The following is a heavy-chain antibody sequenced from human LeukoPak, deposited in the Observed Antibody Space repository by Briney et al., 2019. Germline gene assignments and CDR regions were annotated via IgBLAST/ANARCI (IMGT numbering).Heavy chain of an antibody. D-gene: IGHD2-8*02. V-gene: IGHV6-1*01. CDR2: TYYKSKWHN. CDR1: GDGLSVSCAV. J-gene: IGHJ3*02. CDR3: ARDADWRYDAYDT. Sequence: SQTLSLTCAISGDGLSVSCAVWNWVRHSPSRGLEWLGRTYYKSKWHNDYAVSVKSRITNSPDTSNNKLSVHLNSITPEDTAVYYCARDADWRYDAYDTWGQRTMVTVSS.